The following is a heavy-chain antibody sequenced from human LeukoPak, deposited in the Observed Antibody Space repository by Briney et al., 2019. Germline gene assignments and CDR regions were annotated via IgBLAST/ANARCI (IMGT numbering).Heavy chain of an antibody. V-gene: IGHV4-38-2*01. CDR2: IYHSGST. J-gene: IGHJ5*02. Sequence: SETLSLTXAVSGYSIRSGYYWGWIRQPPGKGLEWIGSIYHSGSTYYNPSLKSRVTISVDTSKNQFSLKLSSVTAADTAVYYCARRSTTGTTDWFDPWGQGTLVTVSS. CDR1: GYSIRSGYY. D-gene: IGHD1-1*01. CDR3: ARRSTTGTTDWFDP.